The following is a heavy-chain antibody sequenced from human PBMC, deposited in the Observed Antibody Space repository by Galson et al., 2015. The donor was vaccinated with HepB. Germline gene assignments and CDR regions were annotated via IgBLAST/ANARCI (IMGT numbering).Heavy chain of an antibody. J-gene: IGHJ3*02. CDR1: GGSVSSGSYY. V-gene: IGHV4-61*01. CDR2: IYYSGST. D-gene: IGHD1-26*01. CDR3: ARGNRWLVGATLYAFDI. Sequence: SETLSLTCTVSGGSVSSGSYYWSWIRQPPGKGLEWIGYIYYSGSTNYNPSLKSRVTISIDTSKNQFSLKLSSVTAADTAVYYCARGNRWLVGATLYAFDIWGQGTMVSVSS.